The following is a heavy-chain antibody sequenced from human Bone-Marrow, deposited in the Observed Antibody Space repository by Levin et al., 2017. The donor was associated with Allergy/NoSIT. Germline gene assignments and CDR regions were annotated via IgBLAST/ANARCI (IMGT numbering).Heavy chain of an antibody. J-gene: IGHJ3*02. V-gene: IGHV3-23*01. Sequence: LSGGSLRLSCAASGFTFSSYAMSWVRQAPGKGLEWVSAISGSGGSTYYADSVKGRFTISRDNSKNTLYLQMNSLRAEDTAVYYCAKDELGYCSSTSCYLGAFDIWGQGTMVTVSS. D-gene: IGHD2-2*01. CDR3: AKDELGYCSSTSCYLGAFDI. CDR2: ISGSGGST. CDR1: GFTFSSYA.